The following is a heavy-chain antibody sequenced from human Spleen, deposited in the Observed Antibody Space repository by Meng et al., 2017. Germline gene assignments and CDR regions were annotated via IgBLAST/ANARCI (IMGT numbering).Heavy chain of an antibody. D-gene: IGHD6-13*01. Sequence: GGSLRLSCTASGFTFGDYAMSWVRQAPGKGLEWVGFIRSKAYGGTTEYAASVKGRFTISRDDSKSIAYLQMNSLKTEDTAVYYCTRGGDSSSWYYLFGFDYWGQGTLVTVSS. CDR1: GFTFGDYA. J-gene: IGHJ4*02. CDR2: IRSKAYGGTT. V-gene: IGHV3-49*04. CDR3: TRGGDSSSWYYLFGFDY.